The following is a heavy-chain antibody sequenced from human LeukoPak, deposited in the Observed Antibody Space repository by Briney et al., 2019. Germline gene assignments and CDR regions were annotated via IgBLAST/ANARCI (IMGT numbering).Heavy chain of an antibody. J-gene: IGHJ6*02. D-gene: IGHD4-17*01. Sequence: GGSLRLSCAASGFTFDDYGMSWVRQAPGKGLEWVSGINWNGGSTGYADSVKGRFTISRDNAKNSLYLQMNSLRAEDTALYYCARDYGDYRSRGYYYYGMDVWGQGTTVTVSS. V-gene: IGHV3-20*04. CDR3: ARDYGDYRSRGYYYYGMDV. CDR1: GFTFDDYG. CDR2: INWNGGST.